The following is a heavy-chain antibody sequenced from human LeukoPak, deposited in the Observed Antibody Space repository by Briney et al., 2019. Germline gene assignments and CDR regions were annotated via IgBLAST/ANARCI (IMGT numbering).Heavy chain of an antibody. CDR2: ITAGGDE. J-gene: IGHJ4*03. V-gene: IGHV3-23*01. CDR1: GFTFKSYA. CDR3: ASGSTPGNGCYFDS. D-gene: IGHD3-10*01. Sequence: GESLTLSCAASGFTFKSYAMAWVRQAPGKGLEWVSSITAGGDEFYADSVKGRFTISRDISKSTLFLHMNSLRAEDTDIYYCASGSTPGNGCYFDSWGQGTLVTVSS.